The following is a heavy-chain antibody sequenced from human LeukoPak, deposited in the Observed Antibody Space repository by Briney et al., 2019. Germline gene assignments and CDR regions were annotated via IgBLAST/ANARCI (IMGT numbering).Heavy chain of an antibody. CDR1: GGSIKSNY. Sequence: SETLSLTCTVSGGSIKSNYWSWIRQPPGKGLEWIGYGYYSGTTNYNPSFKSRVTISLDTSKSQFSLKLRFVTTADTAVYYCARDAFLAAAGTYYYYYMDVWGKGTTVTVSS. J-gene: IGHJ6*03. CDR3: ARDAFLAAAGTYYYYYMDV. CDR2: GYYSGTT. V-gene: IGHV4-59*01. D-gene: IGHD6-13*01.